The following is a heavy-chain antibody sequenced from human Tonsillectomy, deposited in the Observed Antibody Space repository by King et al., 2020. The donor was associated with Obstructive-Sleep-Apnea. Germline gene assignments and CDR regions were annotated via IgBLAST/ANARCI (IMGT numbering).Heavy chain of an antibody. D-gene: IGHD5-18*01. J-gene: IGHJ4*02. CDR2: IICSSGSI. CDR3: AKDMGGGYSYGPGY. CDR1: RFTFDDYA. Sequence: VQLVESGGGLVQPGRSLRLSCAASRFTFDDYAMHWVRQSPGKGLEWGSGIICSSGSIGYADSVKGRFTISRDNAKNSLYLQMNSLRAEDTALYYCAKDMGGGYSYGPGYWGQGTLVTVSS. V-gene: IGHV3-9*01.